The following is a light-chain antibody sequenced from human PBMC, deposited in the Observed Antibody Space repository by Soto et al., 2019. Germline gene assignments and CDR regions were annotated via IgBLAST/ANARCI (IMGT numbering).Light chain of an antibody. CDR1: ESVWTN. Sequence: EIVMTQSTATLSVSPGERATLSCRASESVWTNVAWYQQKPGQAPRLLIYGASTRATGVAARFSGSGSGTEFTLTISSLQSVDFAVYYCQQYNEWPLPFGGGTKVEIK. V-gene: IGKV3-15*01. CDR2: GAS. J-gene: IGKJ4*01. CDR3: QQYNEWPLP.